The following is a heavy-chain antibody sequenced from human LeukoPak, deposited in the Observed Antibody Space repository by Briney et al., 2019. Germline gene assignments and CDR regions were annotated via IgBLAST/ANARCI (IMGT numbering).Heavy chain of an antibody. V-gene: IGHV1-18*01. CDR2: ISAYNGNT. D-gene: IGHD3-9*01. CDR3: ARDPHHSYYDILTGYYGGYNWFDP. Sequence: ASVKVSCKASGYTFTSYGISWVRQAPGQGLEWMGWISAYNGNTNYAQKLQGRVTMTTDTSTSTAYMELRSLRSDDTAVYYCARDPHHSYYDILTGYYGGYNWFDPWGQGTLVTVSS. J-gene: IGHJ5*02. CDR1: GYTFTSYG.